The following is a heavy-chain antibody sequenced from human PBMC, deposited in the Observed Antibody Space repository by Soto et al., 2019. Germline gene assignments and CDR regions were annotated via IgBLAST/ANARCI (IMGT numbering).Heavy chain of an antibody. V-gene: IGHV1-18*01. CDR3: VKDRDSNSWPSRDV. J-gene: IGHJ6*02. CDR2: ISPKSGSI. D-gene: IGHD3-22*01. Sequence: ASVKVSCKASGYTFTRNGISWVRQAPGQGLEWMGWISPKSGSIKYAQKFQGRVIMTTDTSTSTAYMELRSLRSDDTAVYYCVKDRDSNSWPSRDVWGPGTTVTVSS. CDR1: GYTFTRNG.